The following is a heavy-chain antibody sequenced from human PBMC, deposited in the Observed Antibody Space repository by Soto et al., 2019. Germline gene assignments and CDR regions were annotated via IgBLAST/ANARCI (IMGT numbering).Heavy chain of an antibody. D-gene: IGHD4-17*01. CDR1: GFTFSSYG. V-gene: IGHV3-30*18. CDR2: ISYDGSNK. Sequence: PGGSLRLACAASGFTFSSYGMHGFRQAPGKGLEWGAVISYDGSNKYYANSVKGRLTISRENSKNTLYLQMNSLRAEDTAVYYCAKDLYGDYVVDYWGQGTLVTVSS. CDR3: AKDLYGDYVVDY. J-gene: IGHJ4*02.